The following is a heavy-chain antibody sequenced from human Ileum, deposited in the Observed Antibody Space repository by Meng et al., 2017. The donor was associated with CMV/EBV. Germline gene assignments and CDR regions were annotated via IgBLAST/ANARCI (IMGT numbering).Heavy chain of an antibody. J-gene: IGHJ5*02. CDR1: FRGYY. CDR2: INHSGST. Sequence: FRGYYWSWIRQPPGKGLEWIGDINHSGSTNYNPSLKSRVTISVDTSKNQFSLKLSSVTAADTAVYYCARGVCSSTSCYLKKANWFDPWGQGTLVTVSS. D-gene: IGHD2-2*01. CDR3: ARGVCSSTSCYLKKANWFDP. V-gene: IGHV4-34*01.